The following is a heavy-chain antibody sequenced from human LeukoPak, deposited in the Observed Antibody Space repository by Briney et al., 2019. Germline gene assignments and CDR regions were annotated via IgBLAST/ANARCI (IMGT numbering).Heavy chain of an antibody. D-gene: IGHD3-22*01. CDR1: GFTFSTYT. J-gene: IGHJ4*02. CDR2: VSSSSSYI. V-gene: IGHV3-21*01. Sequence: GGSLRLSCAASGFTFSTYTMYWVRQAPGKGLEWVSSVSSSSSYIYYADSVKGRFTISRDNAKNSLYLQMNSLRAEDTAVYYCARLDSSGYMYYFDYWGQGTLVTVSS. CDR3: ARLDSSGYMYYFDY.